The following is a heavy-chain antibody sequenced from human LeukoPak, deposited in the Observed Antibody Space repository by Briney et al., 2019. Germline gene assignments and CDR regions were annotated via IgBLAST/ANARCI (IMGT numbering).Heavy chain of an antibody. D-gene: IGHD3-10*01. V-gene: IGHV4-4*02. CDR1: GFAFRDYA. Sequence: GSLRLSCAASGFAFRDYAMNWVRQPPGKGLEWIGEIYHSGSTNYNPSLKSRVTISVDTSKNQFSLRLSSVTAADTAMYYCARDVSIRDYYYGMDVWGQGTTVTVSS. CDR3: ARDVSIRDYYYGMDV. J-gene: IGHJ6*02. CDR2: IYHSGST.